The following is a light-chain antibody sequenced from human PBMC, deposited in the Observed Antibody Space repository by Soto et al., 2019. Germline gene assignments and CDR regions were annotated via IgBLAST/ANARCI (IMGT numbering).Light chain of an antibody. J-gene: IGKJ5*01. V-gene: IGKV1-39*01. CDR3: QQSYRTPPIT. CDR2: AAS. CDR1: QSISSY. Sequence: DIQLTQSPSSLSPSVGDRVTITCQASQSISSYLNWYQQKPGKAPKLLILAASSLQSGVPSRFSGSGSCTDFTLTISILQTEYFATYYCQQSYRTPPITVGQGTRLYIK.